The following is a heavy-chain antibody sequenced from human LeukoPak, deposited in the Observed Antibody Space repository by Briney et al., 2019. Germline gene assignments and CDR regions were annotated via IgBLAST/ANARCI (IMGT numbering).Heavy chain of an antibody. CDR3: ARGRVRVRSGYTSGGSKGHFDY. J-gene: IGHJ4*02. V-gene: IGHV4-61*02. CDR1: GGSISSGSYY. Sequence: PSQTLSLTCTVSGGSISSGSYYWSWIRQPAGKGLEWIGRIYTSGSTNYNPSLRSRVTISVDTSKNQNQFSLKLSSVTAADTAVYYCARGRVRVRSGYTSGGSKGHFDYWGQGTLVTVSS. CDR2: IYTSGST. D-gene: IGHD3-22*01.